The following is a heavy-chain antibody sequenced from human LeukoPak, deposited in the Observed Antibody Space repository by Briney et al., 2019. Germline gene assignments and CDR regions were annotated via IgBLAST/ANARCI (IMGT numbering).Heavy chain of an antibody. CDR2: INHSGST. Sequence: SETLSLTCAVYGGSFSGYYWSWIRQPPGKGLEWIGEINHSGSTNYNPSLKSRVTISVDTSKNQFALKLSSVTAADTAVYYCARGRGFWSGPLGVDYWGQGTLVTVSS. J-gene: IGHJ4*02. V-gene: IGHV4-34*01. D-gene: IGHD3-3*01. CDR1: GGSFSGYY. CDR3: ARGRGFWSGPLGVDY.